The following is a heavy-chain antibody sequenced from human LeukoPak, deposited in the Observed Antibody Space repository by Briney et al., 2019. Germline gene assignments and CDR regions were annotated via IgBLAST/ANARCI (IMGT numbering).Heavy chain of an antibody. CDR3: ARLWSSFDGFDI. CDR1: GGSVGNNNFY. CDR2: IYYSGIT. V-gene: IGHV4-39*01. J-gene: IGHJ3*02. Sequence: SETLSLTCTVSGGSVGNNNFYWGWIRQSPGKGLEWIGIIYYSGITYYNPSLKSRVIMAVDTSKDQFSLQLNSVSAADTAVYYCARLWSSFDGFDIWGQGTMATVSS. D-gene: IGHD3-3*01.